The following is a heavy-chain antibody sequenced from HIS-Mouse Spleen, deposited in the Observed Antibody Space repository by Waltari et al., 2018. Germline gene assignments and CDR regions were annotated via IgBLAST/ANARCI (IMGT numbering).Heavy chain of an antibody. D-gene: IGHD2-21*01. V-gene: IGHV3-23*01. J-gene: IGHJ4*02. Sequence: EVQLLESGGGLVQPGGSLRLSCAAAGFTFRSYAMRWVRQAPGKGLEWVSAISGSGGSTYYADSVKGRFTISRDNSKNTLYLQMNSLRAEDTAVYYCAKSRGGDCYDYWGQGTLVTVSS. CDR2: ISGSGGST. CDR3: AKSRGGDCYDY. CDR1: GFTFRSYA.